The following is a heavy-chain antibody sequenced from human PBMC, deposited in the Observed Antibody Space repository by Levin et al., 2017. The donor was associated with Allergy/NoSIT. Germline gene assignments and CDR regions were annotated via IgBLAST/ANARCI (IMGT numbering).Heavy chain of an antibody. D-gene: IGHD1-26*01. CDR3: AKLAGGSLYYYDGMDV. CDR1: GFTFNFYA. V-gene: IGHV3-23*01. Sequence: PGGSLRLSCEASGFTFNFYAMSWVRQAPGKGLEWVSSISGSDGTTYYADSVKGRFTISRDNAKNTLFLQMDTLTAGDTAVYYCAKLAGGSLYYYDGMDVWGQGTTVTVS. J-gene: IGHJ6*02. CDR2: ISGSDGTT.